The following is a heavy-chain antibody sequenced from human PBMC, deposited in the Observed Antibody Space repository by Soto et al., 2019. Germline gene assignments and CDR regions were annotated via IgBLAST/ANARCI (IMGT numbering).Heavy chain of an antibody. CDR2: ISYHGDNK. CDR1: GFTFSGDA. V-gene: IGHV3-30-3*01. J-gene: IGHJ4*02. Sequence: QVQLVESGGAVVQPGRSLRLSCAASGFTFSGDAMHWVRQAPGKGLEWVAVISYHGDNKYYADSVKGRFTISRDNSKDTLYLQMSSLGAEDTAVYYCARSRFYYHTNDCLDYWGQGTLVTVSS. CDR3: ARSRFYYHTNDCLDY. D-gene: IGHD3-22*01.